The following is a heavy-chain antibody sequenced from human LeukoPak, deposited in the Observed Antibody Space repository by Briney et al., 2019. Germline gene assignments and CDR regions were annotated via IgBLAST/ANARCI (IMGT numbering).Heavy chain of an antibody. CDR2: ISGSGDST. Sequence: GGSLRLSCAASGFTFSYYAMTWVREAPGKGLEWVSTISGSGDSTYYADSVKGRITISRDNSRNTLYLQMNSLGAEDTALYYCAKGTLGSCSGATCYEFDNWGQGTLVTVSS. CDR3: AKGTLGSCSGATCYEFDN. V-gene: IGHV3-23*01. D-gene: IGHD2-2*01. J-gene: IGHJ4*02. CDR1: GFTFSYYA.